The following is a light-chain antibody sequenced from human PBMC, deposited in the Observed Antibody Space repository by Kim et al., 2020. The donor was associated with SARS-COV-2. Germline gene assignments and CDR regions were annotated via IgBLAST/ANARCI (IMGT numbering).Light chain of an antibody. Sequence: PGERATLSGRASQRVSTYLAWYQQKPGQAARLLIYDASNRATGIPDRFSGSGSGTDFTLTISSLESEDFAVYYCQQRSNWPPALTFGGGTKVDIK. V-gene: IGKV3-11*01. J-gene: IGKJ4*01. CDR3: QQRSNWPPALT. CDR1: QRVSTY. CDR2: DAS.